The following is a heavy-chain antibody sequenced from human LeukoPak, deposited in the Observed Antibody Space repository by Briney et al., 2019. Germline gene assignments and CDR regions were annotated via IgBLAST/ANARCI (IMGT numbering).Heavy chain of an antibody. Sequence: SVKVSCKASGGTFISYAISWVRQAPGQGLEWMGGIIPIFGTANYAQKFQGRVTITADESTSTAYMELRSLRSEDTAMYYCARGWLAETTVVTPYNYWGQGTLVTVSS. J-gene: IGHJ4*02. D-gene: IGHD4-23*01. CDR1: GGTFISYA. CDR2: IIPIFGTA. V-gene: IGHV1-69*13. CDR3: ARGWLAETTVVTPYNY.